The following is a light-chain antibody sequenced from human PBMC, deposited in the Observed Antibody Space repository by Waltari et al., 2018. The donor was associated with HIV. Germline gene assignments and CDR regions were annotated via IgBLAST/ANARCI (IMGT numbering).Light chain of an antibody. V-gene: IGLV1-40*01. CDR3: QSYDSSLSGWV. CDR1: RPNIGAGYD. Sequence: QSVLTQPPSVSWAPGQRVTISCTGSRPNIGAGYDVHWYQQLPGTAPKLLIYGNSNRPSGVPDQFSGSKSGTSASLAITGLQAEDEADYYCQSYDSSLSGWVFGGGTKLTVL. CDR2: GNS. J-gene: IGLJ3*02.